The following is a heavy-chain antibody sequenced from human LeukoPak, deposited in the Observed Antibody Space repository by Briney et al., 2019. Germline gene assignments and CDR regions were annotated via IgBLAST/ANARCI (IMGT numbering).Heavy chain of an antibody. CDR1: GGTFSSYA. V-gene: IGHV1-69*05. CDR2: VIPIFGTA. CDR3: ARTPPYETGSTIFGPIYYFDY. D-gene: IGHD3-3*01. Sequence: ASVKVSCKASGGTFSSYAISWVRQAPGQGLEWMGGVIPIFGTANYAQKFQGRVTITTDESTSTAYMELSSLRSEDTAVYYCARTPPYETGSTIFGPIYYFDYWGQGTLVTVSS. J-gene: IGHJ4*02.